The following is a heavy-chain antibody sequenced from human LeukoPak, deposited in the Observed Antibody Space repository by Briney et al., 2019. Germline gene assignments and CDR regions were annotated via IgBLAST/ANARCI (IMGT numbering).Heavy chain of an antibody. CDR2: IKQDGSEE. Sequence: GGSLRLSCAASGFIFKSYWMSWVRQAPGKGLEWVANIKQDGSEENYVDSVRGRFTISRDNAKKSLYLQMNSLRAEDTAVYYCARGDELWPATGTFDIWGQGTMVTVSS. J-gene: IGHJ3*02. D-gene: IGHD5-18*01. V-gene: IGHV3-7*01. CDR1: GFIFKSYW. CDR3: ARGDELWPATGTFDI.